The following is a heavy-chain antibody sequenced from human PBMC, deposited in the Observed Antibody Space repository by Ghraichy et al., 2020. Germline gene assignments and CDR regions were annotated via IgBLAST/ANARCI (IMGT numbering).Heavy chain of an antibody. CDR2: IYSGGNT. CDR1: GFTVSSNH. V-gene: IGHV3-66*02. J-gene: IGHJ4*02. D-gene: IGHD3-16*01. CDR3: LTFGGPIAPGY. Sequence: LSLTCAASGFTVSSNHMSWVHQSVGKGLEWVSTIYSGGNTLYADSVKGRFTISRDSSKSTLYLQMNSLRVEDTAVYFCLTFGGPIAPGYSGQGTLVSVSS.